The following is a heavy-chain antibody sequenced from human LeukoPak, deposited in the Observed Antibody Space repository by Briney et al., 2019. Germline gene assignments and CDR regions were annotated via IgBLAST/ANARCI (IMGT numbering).Heavy chain of an antibody. V-gene: IGHV1-46*01. CDR3: ARDRVSSGYYFDY. Sequence: ASVKVSCKASGYTFTNYYMHWVRQAPGQGLEWMGIINPGGGSTSYAQKFQGRVSMTRDTSTSTAYMELSSLRSEDTAVYYCARDRVSSGYYFDYWGQGTLVTVS. J-gene: IGHJ4*02. CDR2: INPGGGST. CDR1: GYTFTNYY. D-gene: IGHD3-22*01.